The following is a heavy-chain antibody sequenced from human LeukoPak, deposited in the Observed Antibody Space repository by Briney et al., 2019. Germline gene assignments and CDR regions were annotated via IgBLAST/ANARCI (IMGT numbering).Heavy chain of an antibody. J-gene: IGHJ5*02. Sequence: ASVKVSCKASGYTFTSYGISWVRQAPGQGLEWMGIINPSGGSTSYAQKFQGRVTMTRDMSTSTVYMELSSLRSEDTAVYYCAREEGTYYDILTGPPYWFDPWGQGTLVTVSS. V-gene: IGHV1-46*01. D-gene: IGHD3-9*01. CDR3: AREEGTYYDILTGPPYWFDP. CDR2: INPSGGST. CDR1: GYTFTSYG.